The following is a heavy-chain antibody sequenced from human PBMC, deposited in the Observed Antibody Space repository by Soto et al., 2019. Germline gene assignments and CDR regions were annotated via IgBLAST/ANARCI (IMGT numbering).Heavy chain of an antibody. V-gene: IGHV1-69*12. D-gene: IGHD3-3*01. CDR3: ARDGDPGYSFWSGPLGGGRFDP. CDR2: IVPLFGTA. J-gene: IGHJ5*02. Sequence: QVQLVQSGAEVKEPGSSVNVSCKTSGATFGNTAVTWVRQAPGQGLEWIGGIVPLFGTANYAQKFRGRVTITADESTSTAYMELSSLRTDDTAVYYCARDGDPGYSFWSGPLGGGRFDPWGQGTRVTVSS. CDR1: GATFGNTA.